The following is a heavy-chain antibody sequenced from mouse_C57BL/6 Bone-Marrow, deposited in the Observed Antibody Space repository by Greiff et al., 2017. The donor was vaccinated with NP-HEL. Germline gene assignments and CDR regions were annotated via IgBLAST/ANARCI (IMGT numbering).Heavy chain of an antibody. V-gene: IGHV1-26*01. Sequence: VQLQQSGPELVKPGASVKISCKASGYTFTDYYMNWVKQSHGKSLEWIGDINPNNGGTSYNQKFKGKATLTVDKSSSTAYMELRSLTSEDSAVYYCARKADGAYAMDYWGQGTPVTVSS. D-gene: IGHD2-3*01. J-gene: IGHJ4*01. CDR1: GYTFTDYY. CDR3: ARKADGAYAMDY. CDR2: INPNNGGT.